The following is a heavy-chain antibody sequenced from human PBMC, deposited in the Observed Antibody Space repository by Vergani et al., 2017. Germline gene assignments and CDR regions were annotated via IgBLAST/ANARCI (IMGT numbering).Heavy chain of an antibody. CDR2: IYYSGST. CDR3: ARADGEQQLAQTTGWFDP. Sequence: QLQLQESGPGLVKPSETLSLTCTVSGGSISSSSYYWGWIRQPPGKGLEWIGSIYYSGSTYYNPSLKSRVTISVDTSKNQFSLKLSSVTAADTAVYYCARADGEQQLAQTTGWFDPWGQGTLVTVSS. V-gene: IGHV4-39*01. CDR1: GGSISSSSYY. D-gene: IGHD6-13*01. J-gene: IGHJ5*02.